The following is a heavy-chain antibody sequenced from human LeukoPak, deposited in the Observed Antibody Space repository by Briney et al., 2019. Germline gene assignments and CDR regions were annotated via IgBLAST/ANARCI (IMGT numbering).Heavy chain of an antibody. CDR3: ARAYMTATRHFDY. J-gene: IGHJ4*02. CDR2: ISSSSSYI. CDR1: GFTFSSYS. D-gene: IGHD2-21*02. Sequence: GGSLRLSCAASGFTFSSYSMNWVRQAPGKGLEWVSSISSSSSYIYYADSVKGRFTISRDNAKNSLYLQMNSLRAEDTAVYYCARAYMTATRHFDYWGQGTLVTVSS. V-gene: IGHV3-21*01.